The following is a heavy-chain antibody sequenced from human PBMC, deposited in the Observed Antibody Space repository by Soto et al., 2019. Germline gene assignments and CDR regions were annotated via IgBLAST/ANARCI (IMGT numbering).Heavy chain of an antibody. D-gene: IGHD6-13*01. J-gene: IGHJ4*02. CDR2: INHSGST. V-gene: IGHV4-34*02. CDR3: ARGQFWRSSFDY. Sequence: QVQLQQWGAGLLKPSETLSLTCAVYGGSFSGYYWSWIRQPPGKGLEWIGEINHSGSTNYNPSLKSRXXIXVXXSKNQFSLKLSSVTAADTAVYYCARGQFWRSSFDYWGQGTLVTVSS. CDR1: GGSFSGYY.